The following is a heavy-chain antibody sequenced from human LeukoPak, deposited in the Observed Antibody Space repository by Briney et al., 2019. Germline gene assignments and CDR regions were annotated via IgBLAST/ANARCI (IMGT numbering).Heavy chain of an antibody. D-gene: IGHD6-13*01. Sequence: GASVKVSCKASGYTFTSSDINWVRQATGQGLEWMGWMNPNSGNTGYAQKFQGRVTMTRNTSISTAYMELSSLRSEDTAVYYCARAQQLNYYYYYFMDVWGKGTTVTVSS. CDR2: MNPNSGNT. J-gene: IGHJ6*03. V-gene: IGHV1-8*01. CDR1: GYTFTSSD. CDR3: ARAQQLNYYYYYFMDV.